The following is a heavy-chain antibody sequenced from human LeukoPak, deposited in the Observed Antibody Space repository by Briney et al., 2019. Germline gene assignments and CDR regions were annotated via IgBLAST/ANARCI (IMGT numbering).Heavy chain of an antibody. V-gene: IGHV4-59*01. Sequence: SETLSLTCTVSGGSISSYYWSWIWQPPGKGLEWIGYIYYSGSTNYNPSLKSRVTISVDTSKNQFSLKLSSVTAADTAVYYCAREGTMIVVGHDAFDIWGQGTMVTVSS. CDR2: IYYSGST. CDR1: GGSISSYY. D-gene: IGHD3-22*01. CDR3: AREGTMIVVGHDAFDI. J-gene: IGHJ3*02.